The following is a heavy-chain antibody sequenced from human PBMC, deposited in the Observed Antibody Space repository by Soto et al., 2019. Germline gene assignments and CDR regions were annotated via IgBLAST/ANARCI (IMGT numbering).Heavy chain of an antibody. D-gene: IGHD3-9*01. CDR1: GYTFTSYY. CDR2: INPSGGST. V-gene: IGHV1-46*03. CDR3: ARETYYDVLTGYYGPFYYHYGMDV. Sequence: ASVKVSCKASGYTFTSYYMHWVRQAPGQGLEWMGIINPSGGSTRYAQKFQGRVTMTRDTSTSTVYMELSSLRSEDTAVYYCARETYYDVLTGYYGPFYYHYGMDVWGQGTTVTVSS. J-gene: IGHJ6*02.